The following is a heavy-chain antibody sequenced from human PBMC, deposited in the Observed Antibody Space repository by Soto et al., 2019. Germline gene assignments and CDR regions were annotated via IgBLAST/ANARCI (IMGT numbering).Heavy chain of an antibody. J-gene: IGHJ6*02. CDR3: AHKSLVPFGMDV. CDR2: IYWDDDK. D-gene: IGHD3-10*01. V-gene: IGHV2-5*02. CDR1: GFSLTTSGVG. Sequence: QITLKESGPTLVKPTQTLTLTCTFSGFSLTTSGVGVGWIRQPPGKALEWLALIYWDDDKRYSPSLKNRLTTTTDTPRNQVVLTLIDLDPVDTATYYCAHKSLVPFGMDVWGQGTTVTVAS.